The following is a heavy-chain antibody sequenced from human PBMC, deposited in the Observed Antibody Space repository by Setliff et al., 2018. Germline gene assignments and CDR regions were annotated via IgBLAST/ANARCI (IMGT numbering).Heavy chain of an antibody. CDR3: ARGYYNFLSGYYTPYYFDY. V-gene: IGHV4-39*07. Sequence: SETLSLTCTVSGASISSSGYYWGWIRQPPGEGLEWIASIYYSGSTYYNPSLKSRVTISVDTSKNQFSLKLSSVTAADTAVYFCARGYYNFLSGYYTPYYFDYWGQGTLVTVSS. D-gene: IGHD3-3*01. CDR2: IYYSGST. CDR1: GASISSSGYY. J-gene: IGHJ4*02.